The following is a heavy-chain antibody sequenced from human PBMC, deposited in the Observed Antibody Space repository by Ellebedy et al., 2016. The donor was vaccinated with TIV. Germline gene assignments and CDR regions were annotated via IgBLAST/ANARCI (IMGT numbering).Heavy chain of an antibody. Sequence: GESLKISCVASGFTFNTHAMNWVRQAPGQGLEWVSSINYDSRSTYYADSVKGRFTISRDNAKNSLYLQMNSLRVEDTAVYYCAKQKSTSAGSSNIWGQGAMVTVSS. CDR3: AKQKSTSAGSSNI. J-gene: IGHJ3*02. CDR2: INYDSRST. CDR1: GFTFNTHA. V-gene: IGHV3-23*01. D-gene: IGHD2-2*01.